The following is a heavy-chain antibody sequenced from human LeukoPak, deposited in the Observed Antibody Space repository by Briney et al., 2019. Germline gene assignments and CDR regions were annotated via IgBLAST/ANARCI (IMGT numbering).Heavy chain of an antibody. D-gene: IGHD3-22*01. V-gene: IGHV4-34*01. CDR3: ARGLLKWNSSGYYYFQH. J-gene: IGHJ1*01. CDR2: INHSGST. Sequence: SETLSLTCAVYGGSFSGYYWSWIRQPPGKGLEWIGGINHSGSTNYNPSLKSRVTISVDTSKNQFSLKLSSVTAADTAVYYCARGLLKWNSSGYYYFQHWGQGTLVTVSS. CDR1: GGSFSGYY.